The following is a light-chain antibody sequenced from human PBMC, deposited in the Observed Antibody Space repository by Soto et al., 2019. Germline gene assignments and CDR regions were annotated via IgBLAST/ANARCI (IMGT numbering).Light chain of an antibody. CDR3: QQYNHYSGLT. V-gene: IGKV1-5*01. J-gene: IGKJ4*01. Sequence: DIQMTHSPSSLSASVGDRVTITCRASQSISSYLNWYQQKPGKAPKLLIYDASSLESGVPSRFSGSGSGTEFTLTISSLQPDDFATYYCQQYNHYSGLTFGGGTKV. CDR1: QSISSY. CDR2: DAS.